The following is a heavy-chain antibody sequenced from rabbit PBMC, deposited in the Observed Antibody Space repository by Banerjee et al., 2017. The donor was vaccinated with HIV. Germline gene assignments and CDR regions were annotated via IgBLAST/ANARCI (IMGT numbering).Heavy chain of an antibody. V-gene: IGHV1S40*01. J-gene: IGHJ4*01. CDR2: INAADDSKI. D-gene: IGHD8-1*01. CDR1: GFSFSSGYY. Sequence: QQLEEAGGGLVKPGASLTLTCTASGFSFSSGYYMYWVRQAPVTGLEWIACINAADDSKICYASWAKGRFTISKTSSTTVTLQMTSLTAADTATYFCARDLGGSSDLWGPGTLVTVS. CDR3: ARDLGGSSDL.